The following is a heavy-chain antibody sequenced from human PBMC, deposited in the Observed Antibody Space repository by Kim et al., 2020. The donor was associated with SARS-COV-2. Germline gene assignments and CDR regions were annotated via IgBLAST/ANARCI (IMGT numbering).Heavy chain of an antibody. Sequence: ASVKVSCKASGYTFTSYGISWVRQAPGQGLEWMGWISAYNGNTNYAQKLQGRVTMTTDTSTSTAYMELRSLRSDDTAVYYCARDPHIVATNTYDYWGQGTLVTVSS. CDR3: ARDPHIVATNTYDY. V-gene: IGHV1-18*01. D-gene: IGHD5-12*01. CDR1: GYTFTSYG. CDR2: ISAYNGNT. J-gene: IGHJ4*02.